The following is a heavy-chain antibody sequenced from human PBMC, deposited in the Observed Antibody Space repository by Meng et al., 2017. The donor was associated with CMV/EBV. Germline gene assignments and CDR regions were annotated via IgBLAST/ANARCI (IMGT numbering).Heavy chain of an antibody. J-gene: IGHJ5*02. CDR1: GGSISSYY. V-gene: IGHV4-4*07. D-gene: IGHD2-2*01. Sequence: VQLQESGPGLCKPSGTLSLSCTVSGGSISSYYWSWIRQPAGKGLEWIGRIYTSGSTNYNPSLKSRVTMSVDTSKNQFSLKLSSVTAADTAVYYCARDLMNCSSTSCANWFDPWGQGTLVTVSS. CDR3: ARDLMNCSSTSCANWFDP. CDR2: IYTSGST.